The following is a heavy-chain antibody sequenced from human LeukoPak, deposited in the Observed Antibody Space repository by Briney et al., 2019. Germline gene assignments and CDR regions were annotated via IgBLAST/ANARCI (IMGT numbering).Heavy chain of an antibody. V-gene: IGHV6-1*01. J-gene: IGHJ4*02. D-gene: IGHD6-6*01. Sequence: SQTLSLTCAISGDSVSSNSAAWNWIRQSPSRGLEWLGRTYYRSKWYNDYAVSVKSRITINPDTSKNQFSLRLNFVTPEDTAVYYCARAGSSSLRTPYSYYFDYWGQGTLVTVSS. CDR2: TYYRSKWYN. CDR3: ARAGSSSLRTPYSYYFDY. CDR1: GDSVSSNSAA.